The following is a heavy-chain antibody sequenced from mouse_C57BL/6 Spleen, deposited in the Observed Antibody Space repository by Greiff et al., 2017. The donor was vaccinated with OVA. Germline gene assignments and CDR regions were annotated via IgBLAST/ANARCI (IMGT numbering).Heavy chain of an antibody. CDR3: ARGVAYYGSSYVAY. CDR2: IHPNSGST. Sequence: VQLQQPGAELVKPGASVKLSCKASGYTFTSYWMHWVKQRPGQGLEWIGMIHPNSGSTNYNEKFKSKATLTVDKSSSTAYMQLSSLTSEDSAVYYCARGVAYYGSSYVAYWGQGTLVTVSA. D-gene: IGHD1-1*01. J-gene: IGHJ3*01. CDR1: GYTFTSYW. V-gene: IGHV1-64*01.